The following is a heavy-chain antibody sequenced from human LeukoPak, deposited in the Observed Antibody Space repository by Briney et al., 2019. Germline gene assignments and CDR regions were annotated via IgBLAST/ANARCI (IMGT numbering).Heavy chain of an antibody. CDR1: GGSIGSSGVY. Sequence: SETLSLTCKVSGGSIGSSGVYWGWIRQPPGKGLEWIGSIYYPESTHYNPSLERRVTISVDTSKYQVSLTLSSVTATDTAVYYCVRHVSSGWDYYNGLDVWGQGTTVTVSS. J-gene: IGHJ6*02. V-gene: IGHV4-39*01. CDR2: IYYPEST. CDR3: VRHVSSGWDYYNGLDV. D-gene: IGHD6-19*01.